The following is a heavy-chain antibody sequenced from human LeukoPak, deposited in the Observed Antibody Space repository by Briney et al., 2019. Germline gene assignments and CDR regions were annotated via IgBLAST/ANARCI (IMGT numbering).Heavy chain of an antibody. CDR3: ARWGSGTSFES. J-gene: IGHJ4*02. CDR2: MYHSGST. Sequence: PSETLSLTCVVSGYSISSGFHWGWIRQPPGKGLEWIGSMYHSGSTYYNPSLKSRVTISLDTSKNQFSLKLSSVTAADTAVFYCARWGSGTSFESWGRGTLVTVSS. CDR1: GYSISSGFH. V-gene: IGHV4-38-2*01. D-gene: IGHD3-16*01.